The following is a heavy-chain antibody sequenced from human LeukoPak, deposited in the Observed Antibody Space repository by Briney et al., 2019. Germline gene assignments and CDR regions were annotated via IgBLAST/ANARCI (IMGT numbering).Heavy chain of an antibody. J-gene: IGHJ4*02. V-gene: IGHV3-53*01. Sequence: SGFTFXNAWMTWVRQAPGKGLECVSVIYSGGSTYSADSVKGRFTISRDNSRNMVYLQMSSLRAEDTAVYYCARTRGSHPSPFDSWGQGTLVTVSS. D-gene: IGHD3-10*01. CDR2: IYSGGST. CDR3: ARTRGSHPSPFDS. CDR1: GFTFXNAW.